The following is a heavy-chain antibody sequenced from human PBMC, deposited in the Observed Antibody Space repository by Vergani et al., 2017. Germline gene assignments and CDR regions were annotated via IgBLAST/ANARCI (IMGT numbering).Heavy chain of an antibody. Sequence: EVQLVESGGGLVQPGGSLRLSCAASGFTVSSNYMSWVRQAPGKGLEWVSVIYSGGSTYYADSVKGRFTISRHNSKNTLYLQMNSLRVEDTAMYYCARGGIAAALTPFDYWRQGILVTVSS. CDR2: IYSGGST. J-gene: IGHJ4*02. CDR3: ARGGIAAALTPFDY. D-gene: IGHD6-13*01. V-gene: IGHV3-53*04. CDR1: GFTVSSNY.